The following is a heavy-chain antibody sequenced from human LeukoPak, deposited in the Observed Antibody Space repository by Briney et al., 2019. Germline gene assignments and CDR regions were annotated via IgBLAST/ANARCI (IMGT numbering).Heavy chain of an antibody. V-gene: IGHV4-59*08. CDR1: GGSISSYY. Sequence: SETLSLTCTVSGGSISSYYWSWLRQPPGKGLEWIGYISYSGRANYNPSLRSRVTISVDTSKKQFSLKVSSVTAADTAVYYCARLIPRDNGRLYFDYWGQGTLVTVSS. J-gene: IGHJ4*02. D-gene: IGHD3-16*01. CDR3: ARLIPRDNGRLYFDY. CDR2: ISYSGRA.